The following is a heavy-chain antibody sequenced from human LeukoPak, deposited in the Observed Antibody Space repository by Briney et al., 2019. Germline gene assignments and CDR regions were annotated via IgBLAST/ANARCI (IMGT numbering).Heavy chain of an antibody. D-gene: IGHD5-24*01. V-gene: IGHV1-69*01. Sequence: GSPLKVSSKASVGTFSSYAISWVRQAPGHGLEWMGGIIPIFGTANYAQKFQGRVTITADESTSTAYMALSSLRSEDTAVYYCARITEMATIVGAFDIWGQGTMVTVSS. J-gene: IGHJ3*02. CDR2: IIPIFGTA. CDR1: VGTFSSYA. CDR3: ARITEMATIVGAFDI.